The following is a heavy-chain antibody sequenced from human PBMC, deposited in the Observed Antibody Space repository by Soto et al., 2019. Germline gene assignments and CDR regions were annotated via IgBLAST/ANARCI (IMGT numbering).Heavy chain of an antibody. CDR3: AGGSGWISDS. Sequence: EVQLVESGGGLVQPGGSLRLSCVDSGFTFSPFWMSWVRQAPGKGLEWVAIIKDDGGDELYLEAVRGRFRISRDNAKKSLFLAMDSLRVEDTAVDYCAGGSGWISDSWGQGTLVTVSS. J-gene: IGHJ4*02. CDR2: IKDDGGDE. CDR1: GFTFSPFW. D-gene: IGHD6-19*01. V-gene: IGHV3-7*05.